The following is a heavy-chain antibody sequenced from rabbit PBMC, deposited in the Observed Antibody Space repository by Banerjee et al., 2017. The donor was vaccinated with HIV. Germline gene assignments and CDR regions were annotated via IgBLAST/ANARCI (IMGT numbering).Heavy chain of an antibody. CDR1: GFSFSSSYW. D-gene: IGHD2-1*01. Sequence: QSLEESGGDLVKPGASLTLTCTASGFSFSSSYWICWVRQAPGKGLEWIACIYTGSSGSTAYASWAKGRFTISKTSSTTVTLQMTSLTAADTATYFCARDRTYGDGVLDFNLWGPGTLVTVS. CDR3: ARDRTYGDGVLDFNL. V-gene: IGHV1S40*01. CDR2: IYTGSSGST. J-gene: IGHJ4*01.